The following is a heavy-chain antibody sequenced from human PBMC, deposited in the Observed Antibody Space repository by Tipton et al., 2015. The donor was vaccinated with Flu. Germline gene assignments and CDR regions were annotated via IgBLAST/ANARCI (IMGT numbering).Heavy chain of an antibody. CDR3: ARDSAAHYGMDV. V-gene: IGHV4-59*08. CDR2: IYYSWST. CDR1: GGSISSYY. Sequence: TLSLTCTVSGGSISSYYWSWIRQPPGKGLEWIGYIYYSWSTNYNPSLKSRVTISVDTSKNQFSLKLSSVTAADTAVYYCARDSAAHYGMDVWGQGTTVTVSS. J-gene: IGHJ6*02. D-gene: IGHD6-13*01.